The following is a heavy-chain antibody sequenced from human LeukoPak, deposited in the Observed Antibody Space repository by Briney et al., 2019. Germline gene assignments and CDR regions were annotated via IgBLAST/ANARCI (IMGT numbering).Heavy chain of an antibody. CDR1: GGSFSGYY. Sequence: SETLSLTYAVDGGSFSGYYWSWIRQPPRKGLEWIGEINHSGSTNYNPSLKSRVTISVDTSKNQFSLKLSSVTAADTAVYYCAREARGLVVVPAAMPHFDYWGQGSLVTVSS. J-gene: IGHJ4*02. CDR2: INHSGST. CDR3: AREARGLVVVPAAMPHFDY. V-gene: IGHV4-34*01. D-gene: IGHD2-2*01.